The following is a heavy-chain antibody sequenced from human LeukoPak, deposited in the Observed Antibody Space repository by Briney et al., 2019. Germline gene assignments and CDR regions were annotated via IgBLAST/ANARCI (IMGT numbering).Heavy chain of an antibody. J-gene: IGHJ4*01. V-gene: IGHV3-21*04. CDR3: STDPRLLIY. CDR2: ISSSSSYI. CDR1: GFTFSSYS. Sequence: GGSLRLSCAASGFTFSSYSMNWVRQAPGKGLEWVSPISSSSSYIYYADSVKGRFTISRDNAKDSLYLQMNGLRPEDTALYYCSTDPRLLIYWGHGTLVTVSS. D-gene: IGHD2-8*01.